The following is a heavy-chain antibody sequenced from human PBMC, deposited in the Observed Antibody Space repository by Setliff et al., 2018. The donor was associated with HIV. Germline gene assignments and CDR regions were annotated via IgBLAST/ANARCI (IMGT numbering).Heavy chain of an antibody. CDR1: GVSFSDYF. V-gene: IGHV4-34*01. D-gene: IGHD2-21*01. J-gene: IGHJ4*02. Sequence: PSETLSLTCGVYGVSFSDYFWSWIRQSPGKGLEWIGEINHSGSTNYSPSLKSRVTISVDTSKKQFSLSLSSVTGADTAVYYCARSYYGVPYNWGQGILVTVSS. CDR3: ARSYYGVPYN. CDR2: INHSGST.